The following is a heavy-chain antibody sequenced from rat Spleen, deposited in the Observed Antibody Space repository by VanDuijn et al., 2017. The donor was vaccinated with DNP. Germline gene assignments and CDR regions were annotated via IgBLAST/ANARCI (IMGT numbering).Heavy chain of an antibody. Sequence: EVLLVESDGGLVQPGRSLKLSCAVSGFTFSDYYMAWVRQAPTQGLEWVASISTGGGNTDYRDAVKGRFTISRANAKSTLYLQMDSLRSEDTATYYCARQTGSFDYWGQGVMVTVSS. CDR2: ISTGGGNT. V-gene: IGHV5-25*01. D-gene: IGHD5-1*01. CDR1: GFTFSDYY. CDR3: ARQTGSFDY. J-gene: IGHJ2*01.